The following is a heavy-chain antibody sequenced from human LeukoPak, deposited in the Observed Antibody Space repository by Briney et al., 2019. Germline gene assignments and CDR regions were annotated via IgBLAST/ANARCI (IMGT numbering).Heavy chain of an antibody. V-gene: IGHV3-48*04. Sequence: GGPLRLSCAASGFTFSSYSMNWVRQFPGKGLEWVSYISSRSKTIYYADSLKGRFTISRDNAKNSLYLQMNSLRAEDTAVYYCARGGYSGCDYWGQGTLVTVSS. D-gene: IGHD5-12*01. J-gene: IGHJ4*02. CDR2: ISSRSKTI. CDR1: GFTFSSYS. CDR3: ARGGYSGCDY.